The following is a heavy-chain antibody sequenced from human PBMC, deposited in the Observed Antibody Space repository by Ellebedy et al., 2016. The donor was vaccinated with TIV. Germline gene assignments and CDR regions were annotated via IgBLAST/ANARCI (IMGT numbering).Heavy chain of an antibody. Sequence: PGGSLRLSCAASGFTFSSYGMHWARQAPGKGLEWVALIWYDGSKRYYADSLKGRFTISRDNPKNTLYLQMNSLGAEDTAVYYCARSFPNPYYYYALDVWGQGTTVTVSS. V-gene: IGHV3-33*01. CDR3: ARSFPNPYYYYALDV. CDR1: GFTFSSYG. D-gene: IGHD2/OR15-2a*01. CDR2: IWYDGSKR. J-gene: IGHJ6*02.